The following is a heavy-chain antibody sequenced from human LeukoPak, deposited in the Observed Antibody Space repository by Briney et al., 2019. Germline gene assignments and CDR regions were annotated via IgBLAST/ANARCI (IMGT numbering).Heavy chain of an antibody. CDR3: AREGAGFGEIPSYNWFDP. D-gene: IGHD3-10*01. CDR1: GYSISSGYY. V-gene: IGHV4-38-2*02. J-gene: IGHJ5*02. Sequence: NPSETLSLTCTVSGYSISSGYYWGWIRQPPGKGLEWIGSIYHSGRTFYNPSLKSRVTISVDTSKNQFSLKLTSVTAADTAVYYCAREGAGFGEIPSYNWFDPWGQGTLVTVSS. CDR2: IYHSGRT.